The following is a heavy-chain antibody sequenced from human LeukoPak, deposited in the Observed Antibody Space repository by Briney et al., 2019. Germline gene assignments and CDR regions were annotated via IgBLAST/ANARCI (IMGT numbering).Heavy chain of an antibody. CDR3: ARDWGYCTNGICPPYYYYYYMDV. J-gene: IGHJ6*03. D-gene: IGHD2-8*01. CDR2: ISSSSSTI. V-gene: IGHV3-48*01. CDR1: GFTFSSYS. Sequence: GGSLRLSCAASGFTFSSYSMKWVRQAPGKGLEWVSYISSSSSTIYYADSVKGRFTISRDNAKNSLYLQMNSLRAEDTAVYYCARDWGYCTNGICPPYYYYYYMDVWGKGTTVTVSS.